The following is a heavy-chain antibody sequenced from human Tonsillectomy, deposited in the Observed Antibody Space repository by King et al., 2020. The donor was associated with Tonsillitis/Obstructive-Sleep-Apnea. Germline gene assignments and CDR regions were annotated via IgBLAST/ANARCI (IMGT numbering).Heavy chain of an antibody. CDR3: ARGLYGSGRGYYYGMDV. CDR2: INPNSGGT. D-gene: IGHD3-10*01. V-gene: IGHV1-2*02. J-gene: IGHJ6*02. Sequence: QLVQSGAEVKKPGASVKVSCKASGYTFTDYYIHWVRQAPGQGLEWMGWINPNSGGTNYAQKFQGRVAMTRDTSISTAYMDLSRLRSADTAVYYCARGLYGSGRGYYYGMDVWGQGTTVTVSS. CDR1: GYTFTDYY.